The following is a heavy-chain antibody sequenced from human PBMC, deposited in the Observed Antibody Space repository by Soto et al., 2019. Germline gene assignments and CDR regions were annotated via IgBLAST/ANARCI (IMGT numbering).Heavy chain of an antibody. J-gene: IGHJ4*02. CDR2: ISSSSSTI. CDR3: ARGITMISHFDY. Sequence: GGSLRLSCAASGFTFSSYSMNWVRQAPGKGLEWVSHISSSSSTIYSDSVKGRFTISRDNAKNSLYLQMNSLRDEDTAVYFCARGITMISHFDYWGQGTLVTVSS. D-gene: IGHD3-22*01. CDR1: GFTFSSYS. V-gene: IGHV3-48*02.